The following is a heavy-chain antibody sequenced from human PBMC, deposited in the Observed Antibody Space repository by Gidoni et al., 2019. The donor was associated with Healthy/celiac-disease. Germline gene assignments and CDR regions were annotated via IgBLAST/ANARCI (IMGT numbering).Heavy chain of an antibody. V-gene: IGHV3-23*01. Sequence: CADSVKGRFTISRDTSKNTLYLQMNSLRAEDTAGYYCAKAVTTGAFDIWGQGTMVTVSS. D-gene: IGHD4-17*01. J-gene: IGHJ3*02. CDR3: AKAVTTGAFDI.